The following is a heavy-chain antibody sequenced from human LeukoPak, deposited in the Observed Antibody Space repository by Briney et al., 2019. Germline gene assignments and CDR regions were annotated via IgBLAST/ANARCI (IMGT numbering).Heavy chain of an antibody. J-gene: IGHJ4*02. CDR2: IWYDGSNK. Sequence: GGSLRLSCAASGFTFSSYGMHWVRQAPGKGLEWVAVIWYDGSNKYYADSVKGRFTISRDNSKNTLYLQMNSLRVEDTAVYYCARGDSSSPDFDYWGQGTLVTASS. CDR3: ARGDSSSPDFDY. V-gene: IGHV3-33*01. CDR1: GFTFSSYG. D-gene: IGHD6-6*01.